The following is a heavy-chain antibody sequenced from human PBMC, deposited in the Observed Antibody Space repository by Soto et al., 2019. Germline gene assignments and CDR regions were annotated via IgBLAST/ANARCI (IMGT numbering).Heavy chain of an antibody. CDR3: ARDGGATVVTFDL. CDR1: GDSMNSYY. D-gene: IGHD2-15*01. Sequence: QVQLQESGPGLVKPSETLSLTCIVSGDSMNSYYWSWIRQPPGKGLEWIGYIYYSGSTNYNPSLKSRVTISVDTSKSQFSRKLRSVTAADTAVYYCARDGGATVVTFDLWGQGTRVTVSS. J-gene: IGHJ4*02. V-gene: IGHV4-59*01. CDR2: IYYSGST.